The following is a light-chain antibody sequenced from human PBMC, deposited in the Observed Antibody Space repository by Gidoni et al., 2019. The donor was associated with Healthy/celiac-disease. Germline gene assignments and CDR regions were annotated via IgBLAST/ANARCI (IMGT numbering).Light chain of an antibody. Sequence: DIQMTQSPSSLSASVGDRVTITCRASQSISSYLNWYQQKPGKAPKLLIYAASSLQSGVPSRFSGSGSGTDVTLTISSLQPEDFATYYCQQSYSTPPTFXXXTKLEIK. V-gene: IGKV1-39*01. CDR1: QSISSY. J-gene: IGKJ2*01. CDR3: QQSYSTPPT. CDR2: AAS.